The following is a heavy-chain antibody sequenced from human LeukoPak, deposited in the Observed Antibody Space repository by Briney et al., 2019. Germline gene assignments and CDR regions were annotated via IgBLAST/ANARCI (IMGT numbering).Heavy chain of an antibody. J-gene: IGHJ4*02. CDR2: ISGSADNT. D-gene: IGHD2-2*01. CDR1: GFTFSTYA. CDR3: ARVSCSSTSCYFDY. Sequence: GGSLRLSCAASGFTFSTYAMTWVRQAPGKGLEWVSAISGSADNTYYADSVKGRFTISRDNSKNTLYLQMNSLRAEDTAVYYCARVSCSSTSCYFDYWGQGTLVTVSS. V-gene: IGHV3-23*01.